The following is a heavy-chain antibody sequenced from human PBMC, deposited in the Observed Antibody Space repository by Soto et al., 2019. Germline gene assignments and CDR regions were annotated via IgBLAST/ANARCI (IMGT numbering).Heavy chain of an antibody. CDR3: AKGFLEWFAAYGMDV. CDR1: GFTFDDYT. V-gene: IGHV3-43*01. Sequence: EVQLVESGGVVVQPGGSLRLSCAASGFTFDDYTMHWVRQAPGKGLEWVSLISWDGGSTYYADSVKGRFTISRDNSKNSLYLQMNSLRTEDTALYYCAKGFLEWFAAYGMDVWGQGTTVTVSS. J-gene: IGHJ6*02. D-gene: IGHD3-3*01. CDR2: ISWDGGST.